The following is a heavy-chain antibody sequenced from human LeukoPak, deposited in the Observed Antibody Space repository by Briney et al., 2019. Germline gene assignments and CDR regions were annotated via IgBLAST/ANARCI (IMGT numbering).Heavy chain of an antibody. J-gene: IGHJ4*02. D-gene: IGHD1-26*01. CDR3: ARDCILVSIIVGAMYYFNY. V-gene: IGHV1-2*02. CDR2: INPNSGGT. CDR1: GYTFTGYY. Sequence: ASVKVSCKASGYTFTGYYMHWVRQAPGQGLEWMGWINPNSGGTNYAQKFQGRVTMTRDTSISTAYMELRRLRSDDTAVYYCARDCILVSIIVGAMYYFNYWGQGTLVTVSS.